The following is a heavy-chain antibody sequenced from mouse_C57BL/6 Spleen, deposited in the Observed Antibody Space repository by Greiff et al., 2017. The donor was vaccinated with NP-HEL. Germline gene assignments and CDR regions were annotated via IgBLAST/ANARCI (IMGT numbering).Heavy chain of an antibody. CDR1: GFTFSDYG. V-gene: IGHV5-17*01. Sequence: EVQRVESGGGLVKPGGSLKLSCAASGFTFSDYGMHWVRQAPEKGLEWVAYISSGSSTISYADTVKGRFTISRDNAKNTLFLQMTSLRSEDTAMYYCASQGLSYYFDYWGQGTTLTVSS. CDR3: ASQGLSYYFDY. CDR2: ISSGSSTI. D-gene: IGHD3-1*01. J-gene: IGHJ2*01.